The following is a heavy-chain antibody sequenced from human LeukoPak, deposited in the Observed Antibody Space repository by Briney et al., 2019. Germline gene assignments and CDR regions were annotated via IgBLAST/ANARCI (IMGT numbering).Heavy chain of an antibody. V-gene: IGHV3-23*01. Sequence: PGGSLRLSCAASGFTFSSYAMSWVRQAPGKGLEWVSAISSNGGSTYYANSVKGRFTISRDNSKNTLYLQMNSLRAEDTAVYYCARAPSMVDAFDIWGQGTMVTVSS. CDR1: GFTFSSYA. J-gene: IGHJ3*02. CDR2: ISSNGGST. D-gene: IGHD3-10*01. CDR3: ARAPSMVDAFDI.